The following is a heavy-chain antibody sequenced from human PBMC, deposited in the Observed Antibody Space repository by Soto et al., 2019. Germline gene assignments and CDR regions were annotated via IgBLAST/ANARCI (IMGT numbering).Heavy chain of an antibody. CDR2: INHSGST. J-gene: IGHJ5*02. Sequence: QVQLQQWGAGLLKPSETLSLTCAVYGGSFSGYYWSWIRQPPGKGLEWIGEINHSGSTNYNPSLKSRVTISVDTAKNQFSLKLSSVTAADTAVYYCARGTWAMVRARHSSDNWFDPWGQGTLVTVSS. CDR1: GGSFSGYY. D-gene: IGHD3-10*01. V-gene: IGHV4-34*01. CDR3: ARGTWAMVRARHSSDNWFDP.